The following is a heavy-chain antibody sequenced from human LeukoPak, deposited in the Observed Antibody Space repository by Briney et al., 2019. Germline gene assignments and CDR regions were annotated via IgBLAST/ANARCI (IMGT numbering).Heavy chain of an antibody. CDR1: GYSISSGYY. J-gene: IGHJ4*02. CDR2: IYYSGST. V-gene: IGHV4-61*01. D-gene: IGHD6-19*01. Sequence: PSETLSLTCAVSGYSISSGYYWSWIRQPPGKGLEWIGYIYYSGSTNYNPSLKSRVTISVDTSKNQFSLKLSSVTAADTAVYYCAREIAVAGSYYFDYWGQGTLVTVSS. CDR3: AREIAVAGSYYFDY.